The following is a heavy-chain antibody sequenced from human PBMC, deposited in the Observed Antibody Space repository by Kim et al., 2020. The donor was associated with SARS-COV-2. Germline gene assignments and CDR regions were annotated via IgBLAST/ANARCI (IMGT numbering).Heavy chain of an antibody. Sequence: GGSLRLSCAASGFTLNTYDVNWVRQAPGKGLEWVSFVSVSGRTTYYADSVKGRFTISRDNAKNSLYLQMSSLGAEDTAVYYCARDLGNGYTYGFPRGFDYWGQGTLVTVSS. V-gene: IGHV3-48*03. D-gene: IGHD5-18*01. J-gene: IGHJ4*02. CDR2: VSVSGRTT. CDR3: ARDLGNGYTYGFPRGFDY. CDR1: GFTLNTYD.